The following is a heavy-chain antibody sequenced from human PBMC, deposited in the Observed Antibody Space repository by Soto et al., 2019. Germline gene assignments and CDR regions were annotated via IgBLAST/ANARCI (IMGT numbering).Heavy chain of an antibody. D-gene: IGHD1-26*01. CDR3: ARRGPLSQVAY. V-gene: IGHV3-74*01. CDR1: GFTFSSYW. CDR2: INHDESSS. J-gene: IGHJ4*02. Sequence: EVQLVESGGGLVQPGGSLRLSCAASGFTFSSYWMHWVRQAPGKGLVWVSRINHDESSSTYVDSVRGRFTISRDNAKNTLYLPKNNLRAEDTGVFYCARRGPLSQVAYWGQGNMVTVSS.